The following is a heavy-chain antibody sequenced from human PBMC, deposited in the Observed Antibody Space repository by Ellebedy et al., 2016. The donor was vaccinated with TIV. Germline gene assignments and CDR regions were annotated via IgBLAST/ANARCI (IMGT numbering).Heavy chain of an antibody. D-gene: IGHD5-12*01. J-gene: IGHJ3*02. CDR3: ASTTIIDAFDI. CDR2: IYSGGST. CDR1: GFTVSSNY. V-gene: IGHV3-53*01. Sequence: PGGSLRLSCAASGFTVSSNYMSWVRQAPGKGLEWVSVIYSGGSTYYADSVKGRFTISRDNSKNTLYLQMNSLRAEDTAVYYCASTTIIDAFDIWGQGTMVTVSS.